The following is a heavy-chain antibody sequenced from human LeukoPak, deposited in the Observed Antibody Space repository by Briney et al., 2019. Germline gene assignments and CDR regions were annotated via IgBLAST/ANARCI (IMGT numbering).Heavy chain of an antibody. D-gene: IGHD1-26*01. CDR2: ISGSGSST. CDR1: GFTFSSYA. Sequence: GGSLRLSCAASGFTFSSYAMGWVRQAPVKGLDWVSAISGSGSSTYYADSVKGRFTISRDNSKNTLYLQMNSLRVEDTAVYYCARVGELGYYFSYWGQGALVTVSS. V-gene: IGHV3-23*01. J-gene: IGHJ4*02. CDR3: ARVGELGYYFSY.